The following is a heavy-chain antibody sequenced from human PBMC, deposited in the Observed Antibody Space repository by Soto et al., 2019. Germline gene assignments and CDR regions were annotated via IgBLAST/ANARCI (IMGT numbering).Heavy chain of an antibody. CDR2: ISYDGSNK. D-gene: IGHD6-6*01. V-gene: IGHV3-30-3*01. CDR3: AKALSIAARNYYYYYGMDV. Sequence: AGSLRLSCAASGFTFSSYAMHWVRQSPGKGLEWVAVISYDGSNKYYADSVKGRFTISRDNSKNTLYLQMNSLRAEDTAVYYCAKALSIAARNYYYYYGMDVWGQGTTVTVSS. CDR1: GFTFSSYA. J-gene: IGHJ6*02.